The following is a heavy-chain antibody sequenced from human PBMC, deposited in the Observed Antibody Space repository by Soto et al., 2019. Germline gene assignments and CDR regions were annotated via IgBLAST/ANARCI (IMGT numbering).Heavy chain of an antibody. CDR2: INPSGGST. CDR1: GYTFTSYY. V-gene: IGHV1-46*01. D-gene: IGHD3-10*01. Sequence: ASAKVSCKASGYTFTSYYMHWVRQAPGQGLEWMGIINPSGGSTSYAQKFEGRVTMTRDTSTSTVYMELSSLRSEDTAVYYCASDKGDDGSGSYYIHAFDIWGQGSMVTVSS. J-gene: IGHJ3*02. CDR3: ASDKGDDGSGSYYIHAFDI.